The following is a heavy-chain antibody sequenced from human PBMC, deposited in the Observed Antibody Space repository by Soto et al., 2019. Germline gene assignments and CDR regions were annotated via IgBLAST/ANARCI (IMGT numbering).Heavy chain of an antibody. J-gene: IGHJ4*02. V-gene: IGHV3-30*18. CDR2: ISYDGRNK. Sequence: QVQLVESGGGVVQPGRSLRLSCAASGFTFNDYAMHWVRQAAGKGLEWVAVISYDGRNKYYADSVKGRFTISRDNSKNTLYLQMNSLRGEDAAVYYCAKDPTAWGQGTLVPVSS. CDR3: AKDPTA. CDR1: GFTFNDYA. D-gene: IGHD5-18*01.